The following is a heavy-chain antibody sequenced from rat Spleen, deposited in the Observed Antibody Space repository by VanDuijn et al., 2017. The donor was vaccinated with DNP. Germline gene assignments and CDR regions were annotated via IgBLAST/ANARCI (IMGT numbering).Heavy chain of an antibody. CDR2: INSADST. Sequence: EVQLQESGPGLVKPSQSLSLTCSVTGYSITSSYRWNWIRKFPGNKLEWMGYINSADSTNYNPSLRSRISISRDTSKNQFFLQVNSVNTEDTATYYCAKDYHYYAMDAWGQGTSVTVSS. CDR3: AKDYHYYAMDA. J-gene: IGHJ4*01. CDR1: GYSITSSYR. V-gene: IGHV3-3*01. D-gene: IGHD1-1*01.